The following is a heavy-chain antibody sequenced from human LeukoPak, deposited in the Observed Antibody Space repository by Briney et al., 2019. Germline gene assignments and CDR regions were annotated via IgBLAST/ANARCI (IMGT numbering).Heavy chain of an antibody. CDR3: ARERVGAPNY. Sequence: QPGGSLRLSCAASGFTFSSYEMNWVRQAPGKGLEWVSYISSSGSTIYYADSVKGRFTISRDNAKNSLYLQMNSLRAEDTAVYYCARERVGAPNYWGQGTLVTVSS. V-gene: IGHV3-48*03. J-gene: IGHJ4*02. CDR2: ISSSGSTI. CDR1: GFTFSSYE. D-gene: IGHD1-26*01.